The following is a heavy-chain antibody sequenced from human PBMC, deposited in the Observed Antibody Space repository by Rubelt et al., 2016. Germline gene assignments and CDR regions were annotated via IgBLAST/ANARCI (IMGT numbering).Heavy chain of an antibody. CDR3: ARDLPPFRRYNWNFPLDY. D-gene: IGHD1-7*01. CDR2: ISAYNGNT. J-gene: IGHJ4*02. V-gene: IGHV1-18*01. Sequence: QVQLVQSGAEVKKPGASVKVSCKASGYTFTSYGISWVRQAPGQGLEWMGGISAYNGNTNYAQKLQGIVPMTTDTSTSTAYMELRSLRSDDTAVYYCARDLPPFRRYNWNFPLDYWGQGTLVTVSS. CDR1: GYTFTSYG.